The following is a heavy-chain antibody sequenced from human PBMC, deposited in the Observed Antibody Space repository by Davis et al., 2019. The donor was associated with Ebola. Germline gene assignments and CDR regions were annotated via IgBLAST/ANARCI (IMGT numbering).Heavy chain of an antibody. J-gene: IGHJ3*02. CDR1: RFIFSSYW. CDR2: INSDGSST. V-gene: IGHV3-74*01. Sequence: GESLKISCAGSRFIFSSYWMHRVRQAPGMGLVWVSRINSDGSSTRFADSVKGRFTISRDNAKNTLYLQMNSLGAEDTAVYYCARGDSHAFDIWGQGTMVTVSS. CDR3: ARGDSHAFDI.